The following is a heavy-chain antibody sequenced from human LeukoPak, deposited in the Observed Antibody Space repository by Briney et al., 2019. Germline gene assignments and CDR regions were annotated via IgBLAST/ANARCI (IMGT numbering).Heavy chain of an antibody. CDR1: GGTFSSYA. D-gene: IGHD4-23*01. J-gene: IGHJ4*02. CDR3: ARSGRLGGNILDY. V-gene: IGHV1-3*03. Sequence: GASVKVSCKASGGTFSSYAISWVRQAPGQRLEWMGWINTGNGNTKYSKDFQGRVTITRDTSASTTYMELSSVRSEDMAIYYCARSGRLGGNILDYWGQGTLVTVSS. CDR2: INTGNGNT.